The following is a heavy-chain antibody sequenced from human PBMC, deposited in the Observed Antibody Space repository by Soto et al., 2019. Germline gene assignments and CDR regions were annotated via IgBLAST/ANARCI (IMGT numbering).Heavy chain of an antibody. V-gene: IGHV3-23*01. J-gene: IGHJ3*02. Sequence: GESLRLSCADSGFTFSSYAMSWVRQAPGKGLEWVSAISGSGGSTYYADSVKGRFTISRDNSKNTLYLQMNSLRAEDTAVYYCAKDWGYYYDSRGYYSTTDAFDIWGQGTMVTVSS. D-gene: IGHD3-22*01. CDR1: GFTFSSYA. CDR3: AKDWGYYYDSRGYYSTTDAFDI. CDR2: ISGSGGST.